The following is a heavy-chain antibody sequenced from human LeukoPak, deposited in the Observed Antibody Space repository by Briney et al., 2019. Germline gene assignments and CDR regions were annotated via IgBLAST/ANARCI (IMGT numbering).Heavy chain of an antibody. D-gene: IGHD3-10*01. Sequence: GGSLRLSCAASGFTFSSYSMNWVRQAPGQGLKWVSCISSASNTIYYADSVKGRFTISRDNAKNSLYLQMNSLRAEDTAMYYCARDGWFGDYNWFDPWGQGTLVTVSS. V-gene: IGHV3-48*01. CDR1: GFTFSSYS. CDR2: ISSASNTI. J-gene: IGHJ5*02. CDR3: ARDGWFGDYNWFDP.